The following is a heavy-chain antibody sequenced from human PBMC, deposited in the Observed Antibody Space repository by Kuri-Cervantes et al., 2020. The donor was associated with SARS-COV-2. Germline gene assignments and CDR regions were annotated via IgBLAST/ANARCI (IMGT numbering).Heavy chain of an antibody. D-gene: IGHD2-2*01. V-gene: IGHV3-9*01. Sequence: GGSLRLSCAASGFTFDDYAMHWVRQAPGKGLEWVSGISWNSGSIGYADSVKGRFTIPRDNAKNSLYLQMNSLRAEDTAVYYCAKCRVVPAQRGLYYMDVWGKGTTVTVSS. CDR3: AKCRVVPAQRGLYYMDV. CDR1: GFTFDDYA. CDR2: ISWNSGSI. J-gene: IGHJ6*03.